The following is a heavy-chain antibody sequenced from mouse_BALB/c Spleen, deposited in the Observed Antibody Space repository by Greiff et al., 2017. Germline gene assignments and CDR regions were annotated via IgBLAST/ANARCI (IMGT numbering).Heavy chain of an antibody. Sequence: VQLKQSGAELVKPGASVKLSCTASGFNIKDTYMHWVKQRPEQGLEWIGRIDPANGNTKYDPKFQGKATITADTSSNTAYLQLSSLTSEDTAVYYCARGGLLRESAYWGQGTLVTVSA. D-gene: IGHD1-1*01. CDR3: ARGGLLRESAY. V-gene: IGHV14-3*02. J-gene: IGHJ3*01. CDR1: GFNIKDTY. CDR2: IDPANGNT.